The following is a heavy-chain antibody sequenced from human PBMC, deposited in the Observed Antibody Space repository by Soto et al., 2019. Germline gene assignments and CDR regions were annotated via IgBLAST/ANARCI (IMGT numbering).Heavy chain of an antibody. CDR3: ARLVGNSWLVY. D-gene: IGHD6-13*01. CDR2: TYYRSRWHN. Sequence: PSQTLSLTCAISGDSVSNIDAVWNWIRQSPSRGLEWLGRTYYRSRWHNEYALSVKSRMTINPDTSRNQFSLQLSSVTPEDTAVYYFARLVGNSWLVYWGQRTLVTVFS. V-gene: IGHV6-1*01. CDR1: GDSVSNIDAV. J-gene: IGHJ4*02.